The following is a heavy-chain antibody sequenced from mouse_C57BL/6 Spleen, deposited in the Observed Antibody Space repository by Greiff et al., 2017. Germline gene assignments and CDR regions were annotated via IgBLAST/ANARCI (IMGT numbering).Heavy chain of an antibody. V-gene: IGHV1-55*01. CDR3: ANYYGSSYGGNAMDY. CDR1: GYTFTSYW. J-gene: IGHJ4*01. D-gene: IGHD1-1*01. CDR2: IYPGSGST. Sequence: QVQLQQPGAELVKPGASVKMSCKASGYTFTSYWITWVKQRPGQGLEWIGDIYPGSGSTNYNEKFKSKATLTVDTSSRTAYMQLSSLTSEDSAVYYCANYYGSSYGGNAMDYWGQGTSVTVSS.